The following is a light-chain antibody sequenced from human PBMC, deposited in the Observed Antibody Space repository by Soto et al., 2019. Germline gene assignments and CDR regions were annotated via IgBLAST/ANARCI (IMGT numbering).Light chain of an antibody. V-gene: IGKV3-15*01. Sequence: EVVVTQSPSTLSVSPGERATLSCMASQSVSSNLAWYQQKPGQAPRLLIYGASTRATGIPARFSGSGSGTEFTLTISSLQSEDFAVYYCHQYDNWPKTFGQGTRLEI. CDR2: GAS. CDR1: QSVSSN. CDR3: HQYDNWPKT. J-gene: IGKJ5*01.